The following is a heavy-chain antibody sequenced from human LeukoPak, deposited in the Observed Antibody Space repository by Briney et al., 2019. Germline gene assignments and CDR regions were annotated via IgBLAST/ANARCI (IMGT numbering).Heavy chain of an antibody. Sequence: GGSLRLSCAASGFTFSDYEMTWVRHSPGKGLEWISYISSDGSYIYYADSVKGRFTISRDNAKNSVYLQMNSLRVEDTAVYYCARDRTGDLDYWGQGTLVSVSS. J-gene: IGHJ4*02. D-gene: IGHD3/OR15-3a*01. CDR3: ARDRTGDLDY. V-gene: IGHV3-48*03. CDR2: ISSDGSYI. CDR1: GFTFSDYE.